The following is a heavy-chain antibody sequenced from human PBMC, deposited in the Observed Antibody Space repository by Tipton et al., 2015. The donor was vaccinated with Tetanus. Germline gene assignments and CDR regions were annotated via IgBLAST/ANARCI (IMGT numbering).Heavy chain of an antibody. CDR2: ISSTSTYI. D-gene: IGHD2/OR15-2a*01. V-gene: IGHV3-21*01. Sequence: GSLRLSCAVSGFTFSNYKMNWVRQAPGKGLEWVASISSTSTYIDYADSLKGRFTVSRDNSKNTLYLQMNSLSAEDTAVYYCARDIAIVRARDWYFDVWGRGTLVTVSS. CDR3: ARDIAIVRARDWYFDV. J-gene: IGHJ2*01. CDR1: GFTFSNYK.